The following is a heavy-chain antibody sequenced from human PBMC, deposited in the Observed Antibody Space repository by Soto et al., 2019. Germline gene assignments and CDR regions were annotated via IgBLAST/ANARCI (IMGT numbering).Heavy chain of an antibody. Sequence: PGGSLRLSCAASGFTFSSYAMTWVRQTPGKGLEWVSTISRGGSSTYYTDSVKGRFTISRDNSKNMVFLHMNSLRPEDTAVYHCAKDTYFRDSSGYYVFDYWGQGTLVTVSS. CDR3: AKDTYFRDSSGYYVFDY. J-gene: IGHJ4*02. D-gene: IGHD3-22*01. V-gene: IGHV3-23*01. CDR1: GFTFSSYA. CDR2: ISRGGSST.